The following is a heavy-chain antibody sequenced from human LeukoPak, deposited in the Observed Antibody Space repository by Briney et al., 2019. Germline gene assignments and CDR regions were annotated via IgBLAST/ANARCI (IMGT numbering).Heavy chain of an antibody. V-gene: IGHV4-34*01. CDR3: ARGRRNWSLWVGHYFDY. CDR2: INHSGST. Sequence: PSETLSLTCAVYGGSFSGYYWSWIRQPPGKGLEWIGEINHSGSTNYNPSLKSRVTISVDTSKNQFSLKLSSVTAADTAVYYCARGRRNWSLWVGHYFDYWGQGTLVTVSS. D-gene: IGHD1-20*01. CDR1: GGSFSGYY. J-gene: IGHJ4*02.